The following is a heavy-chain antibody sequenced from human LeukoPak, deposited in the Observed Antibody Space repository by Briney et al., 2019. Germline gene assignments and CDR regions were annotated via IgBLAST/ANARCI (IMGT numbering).Heavy chain of an antibody. Sequence: GGSLRLSCAASGLTFSRYGMHWVRQAPGKGLEWVAYIRYDGSYKHYADSVKGRFTTSRDNSKNTLYLQMNSLRGEDTAVYYCAKDPPSPDPYSNYLFDYWGQGTLVTVSS. CDR3: AKDPPSPDPYSNYLFDY. J-gene: IGHJ4*02. CDR1: GLTFSRYG. CDR2: IRYDGSYK. V-gene: IGHV3-30*02. D-gene: IGHD4-11*01.